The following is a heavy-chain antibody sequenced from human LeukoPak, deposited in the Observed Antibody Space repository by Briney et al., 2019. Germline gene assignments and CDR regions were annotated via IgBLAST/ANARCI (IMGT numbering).Heavy chain of an antibody. D-gene: IGHD5-24*01. V-gene: IGHV4-59*01. CDR3: ARIKLKSLLQLDRPGDYFDY. CDR2: IYYSGST. CDR1: GGSISSYY. Sequence: PSETLSLTCTVSGGSISSYYWSWIRQPPGKGLEWIGYIYYSGSTNYNPSLKSRVTISVDTSKNQFSLKLSSVTAADTAVYYCARIKLKSLLQLDRPGDYFDYWGQRTLVTVSS. J-gene: IGHJ4*02.